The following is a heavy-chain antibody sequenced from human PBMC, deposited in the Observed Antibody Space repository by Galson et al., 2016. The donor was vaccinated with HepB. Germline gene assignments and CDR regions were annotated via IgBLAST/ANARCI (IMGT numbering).Heavy chain of an antibody. CDR2: ISGSGGTT. Sequence: SLRLSCAASRFTFTSYAMNWVRQAPGKGLEWVSGISGSGGTTYYAGSVKGRFTISRDNSKNTLYLQMNSLRDEDTAFYYCAQDQSSMLQGGFDNWGQGTQVTVSS. CDR1: RFTFTSYA. V-gene: IGHV3-23*01. J-gene: IGHJ4*02. CDR3: AQDQSSMLQGGFDN. D-gene: IGHD2/OR15-2a*01.